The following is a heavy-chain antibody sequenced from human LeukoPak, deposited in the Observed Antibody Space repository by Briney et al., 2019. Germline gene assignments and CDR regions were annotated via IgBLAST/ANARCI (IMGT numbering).Heavy chain of an antibody. V-gene: IGHV4-39*01. D-gene: IGHD3-3*01. CDR1: GGSISSSSYY. Sequence: ASETLPLTCTVSGGSISSSSYYWGWIRQPPGKGLEWIGSIYYSGSTYYNPSLKSRVTISVDTSKNQFSLRLSSATAADTAVYYCASVGYDFWSGQLGYYYYYMDVWGKGTTVTVSS. J-gene: IGHJ6*03. CDR2: IYYSGST. CDR3: ASVGYDFWSGQLGYYYYYMDV.